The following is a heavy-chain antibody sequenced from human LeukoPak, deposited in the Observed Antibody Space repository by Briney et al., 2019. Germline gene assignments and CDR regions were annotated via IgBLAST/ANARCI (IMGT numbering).Heavy chain of an antibody. D-gene: IGHD3-3*01. CDR2: ISGSGGST. J-gene: IGHJ6*04. CDR3: TGNKYDFWSGLMDV. V-gene: IGHV3-23*01. Sequence: GGSLRLSCAASGFTFSSYAMSWVRQAPGKGLEWVSAISGSGGSTYYADSVKGRFTISRDNSKNTLFLQMNSLKTEDTAVYYCTGNKYDFWSGLMDVWGKGTTVTVSS. CDR1: GFTFSSYA.